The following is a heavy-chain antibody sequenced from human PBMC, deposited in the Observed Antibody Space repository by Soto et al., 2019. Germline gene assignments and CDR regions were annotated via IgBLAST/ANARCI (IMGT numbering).Heavy chain of an antibody. CDR1: GFRFSSYW. Sequence: EVQLVESGGGLVQPGGAVRLSCAASGFRFSSYWMALVRQAPGKGLEWVANTNQDGSEKYNVDSVKGRFTISRDNAKNLLYLQMNSLRGEDTAMYYCVRDAGGAEDYWGQGTLVTASS. J-gene: IGHJ4*02. CDR3: VRDAGGAEDY. D-gene: IGHD3-10*01. CDR2: TNQDGSEK. V-gene: IGHV3-7*01.